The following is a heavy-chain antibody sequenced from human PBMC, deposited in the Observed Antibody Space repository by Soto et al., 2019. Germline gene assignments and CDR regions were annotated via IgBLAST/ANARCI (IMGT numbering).Heavy chain of an antibody. V-gene: IGHV1-69*01. Sequence: QVQLVQSGAEVKKPGSSVKVSCKASGGTFSSYAISWVRQAPGQGLEWMGWIIPIFGTANYAQKFQGRVTITAAESTSTAYMELSSLRSEDTAVYYCARATRGLGYCSGGSCYSVDYWGQGTLVSVSS. CDR3: ARATRGLGYCSGGSCYSVDY. J-gene: IGHJ4*02. CDR1: GGTFSSYA. D-gene: IGHD2-15*01. CDR2: IIPIFGTA.